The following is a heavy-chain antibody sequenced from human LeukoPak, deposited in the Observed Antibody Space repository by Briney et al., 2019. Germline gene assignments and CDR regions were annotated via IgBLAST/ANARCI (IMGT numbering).Heavy chain of an antibody. CDR2: ISTYNGNP. CDR1: GYTFSNLD. J-gene: IGHJ4*02. CDR3: ALRERYFDY. Sequence: GASVKVSCKASGYTFSNLDITWVRQAPGQGLEWMGWISTYNGNPNYAQKFQGRVTMTTDTSTSTAYMELRSLRSDDTAVYYCALRERYFDYWGQGTLVTVSS. V-gene: IGHV1-18*01. D-gene: IGHD3-16*01.